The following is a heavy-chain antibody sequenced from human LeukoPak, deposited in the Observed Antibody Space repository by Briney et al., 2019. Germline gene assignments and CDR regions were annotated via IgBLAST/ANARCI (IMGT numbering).Heavy chain of an antibody. J-gene: IGHJ1*01. CDR1: GFTFSSYS. CDR3: ARARSSVTMIAEH. CDR2: ISSSSSYI. D-gene: IGHD3-22*01. V-gene: IGHV3-21*01. Sequence: SPGGSLRLSCAASGFTFSSYSMNWVRQAPGKGPEWVSSISSSSSYIYYADSVKGRFTISRDNAKNSLYLQMNSLRAEDTAVYYCARARSSVTMIAEHWGQGTLVTVSS.